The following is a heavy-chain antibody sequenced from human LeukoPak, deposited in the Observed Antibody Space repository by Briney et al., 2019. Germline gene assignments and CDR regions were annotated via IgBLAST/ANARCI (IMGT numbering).Heavy chain of an antibody. CDR1: GFTFSDHA. CDR2: ISARGDST. Sequence: QSGGSLRLSCAASGFTFSDHAMIWVRQAPGKGLEWVSGISARGDSTYYADSVKGRFTISREWSRNTLYLQMNSLRAEDTAVYYCARGAHLTVTTRNDYYYMDVWGKGTTVTVSS. V-gene: IGHV3-23*01. D-gene: IGHD4-17*01. J-gene: IGHJ6*03. CDR3: ARGAHLTVTTRNDYYYMDV.